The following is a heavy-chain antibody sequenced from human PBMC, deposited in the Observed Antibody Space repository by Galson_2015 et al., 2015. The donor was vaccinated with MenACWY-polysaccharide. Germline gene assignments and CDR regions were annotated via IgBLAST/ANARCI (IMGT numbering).Heavy chain of an antibody. CDR2: IRRTGPRI. D-gene: IGHD2-2*01. Sequence: SLRLSCAASGFTFSNYRMNWVRQAPGKGLEWVSYIRRTGPRIYYADSVKGRFTITRDNAKSLLFLQMNSLRADDTAVYYCVRDPHALDFWGQGTLVTASS. CDR3: VRDPHALDF. CDR1: GFTFSNYR. V-gene: IGHV3-48*01. J-gene: IGHJ4*02.